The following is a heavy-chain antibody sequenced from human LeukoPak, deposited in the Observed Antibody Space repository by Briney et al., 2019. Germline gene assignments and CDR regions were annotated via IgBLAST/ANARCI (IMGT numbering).Heavy chain of an antibody. V-gene: IGHV3-30*04. J-gene: IGHJ4*02. CDR1: GFTFSSYA. D-gene: IGHD1-1*01. Sequence: LAGGSLRLSCAASGFTFSSYAMHWVRQAPGKGLEWVAVISYDGSNKYYADSVKGRFTISRDNSKNTLSLQMNSLRAEDTAIYYCAKASNTWNYFDYWGQGTLVTVSS. CDR3: AKASNTWNYFDY. CDR2: ISYDGSNK.